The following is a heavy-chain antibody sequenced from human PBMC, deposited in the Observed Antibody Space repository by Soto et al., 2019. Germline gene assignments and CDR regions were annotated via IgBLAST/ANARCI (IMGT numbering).Heavy chain of an antibody. CDR1: GGSISSSSYY. V-gene: IGHV4-39*01. CDR3: ARLRAYCSSTSCYYSIPYYYMDV. J-gene: IGHJ6*03. Sequence: SETLSLTCTVSGGSISSSSYYWGWIRQPPGKGLEWIGSIYYSGSTYYNPSLKSRVTISVDTSKNQFSLKLSSVTAADTAVYYCARLRAYCSSTSCYYSIPYYYMDVWGKGTTVTVSS. D-gene: IGHD2-2*01. CDR2: IYYSGST.